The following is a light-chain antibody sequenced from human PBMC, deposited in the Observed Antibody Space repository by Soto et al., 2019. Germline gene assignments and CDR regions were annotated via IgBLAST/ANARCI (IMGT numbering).Light chain of an antibody. CDR3: AAWDNSLSGYV. V-gene: IGLV1-44*01. J-gene: IGLJ1*01. CDR2: SNN. CDR1: SSNIGSNP. Sequence: QAVVTQPPSASGTPGQRVTISCSGSSSNIGSNPVTWYQQLPGTAPKLLIYSNNQWPSGVPDRFSGSKSGTSASLAISGLQSEDEADYYCAAWDNSLSGYVFGTGTKVTVL.